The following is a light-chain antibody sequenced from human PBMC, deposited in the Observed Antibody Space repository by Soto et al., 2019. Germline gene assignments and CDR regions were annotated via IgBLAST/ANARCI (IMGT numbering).Light chain of an antibody. CDR1: QRVNNNY. CDR3: QQYGSSPLT. Sequence: EIVLTQSPGTLSLSPGERATLSCRASQRVNNNYLAWYQQKPGQAPRLLIYGASRRATGIPDRFSGSGSGTDFTLTISRLEPEDFAVYSCQQYGSSPLTFGGGTKVEIK. CDR2: GAS. J-gene: IGKJ4*01. V-gene: IGKV3-20*01.